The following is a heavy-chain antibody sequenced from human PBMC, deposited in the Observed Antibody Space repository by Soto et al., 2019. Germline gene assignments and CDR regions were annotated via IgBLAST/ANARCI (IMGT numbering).Heavy chain of an antibody. CDR3: ARDYTGSYF. CDR2: TRSKTYSYAT. D-gene: IGHD1-26*01. CDR1: GFTFSGST. V-gene: IGHV3-73*01. Sequence: GGSLRLSCATSGFTFSGSTIHWVRQASGKGLEWVGRTRSKTYSYATAYAASVKGRFTISRDDSQSTAYLQMNSLKTEDTAVYYCARDYTGSYFWGQGTLVTVSS. J-gene: IGHJ4*02.